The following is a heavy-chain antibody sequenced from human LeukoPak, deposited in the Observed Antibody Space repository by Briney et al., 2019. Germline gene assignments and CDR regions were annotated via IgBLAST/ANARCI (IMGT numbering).Heavy chain of an antibody. CDR3: AKGARGGSYTFYYFDY. J-gene: IGHJ4*02. CDR1: GFTFSRHW. D-gene: IGHD3-16*01. Sequence: GGSLRLSCAASGFTFSRHWMHWVRQVPGKGLVWVSRISCEGSNTIYGDCGEGRFTNSRDNSKNTLYLQIKSLRAEDTAVYYWAKGARGGSYTFYYFDYWGQGTLVTVSS. CDR2: ISCEGSNT. V-gene: IGHV3-74*01.